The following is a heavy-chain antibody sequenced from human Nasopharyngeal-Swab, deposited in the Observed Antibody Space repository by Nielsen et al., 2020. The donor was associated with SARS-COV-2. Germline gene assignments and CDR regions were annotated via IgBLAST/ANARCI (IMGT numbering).Heavy chain of an antibody. CDR2: IYYSGST. CDR1: GGSISSSSYY. Sequence: SETLSLTCTVSGGSISSSSYYWGWIRQPPGKGLEWIGSIYYSGSTYYNPSLKSRVTISVDTSKNQFSLKLSSVTAADAAVYYCARDYYYYMDVWGKGTTVTVSS. V-gene: IGHV4-39*01. J-gene: IGHJ6*03. CDR3: ARDYYYYMDV.